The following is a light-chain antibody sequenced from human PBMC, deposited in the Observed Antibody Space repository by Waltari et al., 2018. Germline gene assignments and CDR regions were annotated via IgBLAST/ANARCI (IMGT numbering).Light chain of an antibody. CDR3: QQYYSTPPIT. CDR2: AAS. CDR1: QGISNS. Sequence: DIQMTQSPSSLSASVRDRVTITCRASQGISNSLAWYQQKPGKAPKLLLYAASRLESGVPSSVSGSGSGTDYTLTISSLQPEDFATYYCQQYYSTPPITFGQGTRLEIK. V-gene: IGKV1-NL1*01. J-gene: IGKJ5*01.